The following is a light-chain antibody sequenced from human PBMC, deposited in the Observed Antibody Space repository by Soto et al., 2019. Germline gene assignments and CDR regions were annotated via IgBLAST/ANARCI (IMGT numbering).Light chain of an antibody. CDR3: QQYNDWWT. V-gene: IGKV3-15*01. CDR1: QSVSSN. Sequence: EIVMTQSPATLSGSPGEGATLSCRASQSVSSNLTWYQQKPGHAPRLLIYGASTRATGVPARFSGSGSGTEFTLTISSLQSEDFAVYYCQQYNDWWTFGQGTKVDIK. CDR2: GAS. J-gene: IGKJ1*01.